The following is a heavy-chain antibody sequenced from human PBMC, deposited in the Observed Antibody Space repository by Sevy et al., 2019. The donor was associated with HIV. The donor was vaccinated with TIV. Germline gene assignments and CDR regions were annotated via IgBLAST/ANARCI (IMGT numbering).Heavy chain of an antibody. CDR1: GFTFSSYA. CDR3: ARDRRDSSGYPLDY. Sequence: GGSPRLSCAASGFTFSSYAMHWVRQAPGKGLEWVAVISYDGSNKYYADSVKGRFTISRDNSKNTLYLQMNSLRAEDTAVYYCARDRRDSSGYPLDYWGQGTLVTVSS. D-gene: IGHD3-22*01. V-gene: IGHV3-30-3*01. J-gene: IGHJ4*02. CDR2: ISYDGSNK.